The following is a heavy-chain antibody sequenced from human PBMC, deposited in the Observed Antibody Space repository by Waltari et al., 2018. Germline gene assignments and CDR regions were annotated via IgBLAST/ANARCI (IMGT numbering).Heavy chain of an antibody. D-gene: IGHD3-22*01. V-gene: IGHV4-34*01. Sequence: QVQLQQWGAGLFKPSENLSLTCAVFCGSFSAYHWSWIRQSPGKGLEWIGEINHSGSAIYNPSLKSRVTISLDTSKRQVSLRLSSVTAADTAVYFCARGTGGSSTYYFAGMDVWGQGTTVTVSS. CDR2: INHSGSA. CDR1: CGSFSAYH. J-gene: IGHJ6*02. CDR3: ARGTGGSSTYYFAGMDV.